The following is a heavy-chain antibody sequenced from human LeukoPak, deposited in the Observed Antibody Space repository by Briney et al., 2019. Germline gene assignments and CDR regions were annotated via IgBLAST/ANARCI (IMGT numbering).Heavy chain of an antibody. J-gene: IGHJ5*02. Sequence: GAPVKVSCKASGYTFTGYYMHWVRQAPGQGLEWMGWINPNSGGTNYAQKFQGRVTMTRDTSISTAYMELSRLRSDDTAVCYCARVGIAAANWFDPWGQGTLVTVSS. CDR2: INPNSGGT. V-gene: IGHV1-2*02. CDR3: ARVGIAAANWFDP. CDR1: GYTFTGYY. D-gene: IGHD6-13*01.